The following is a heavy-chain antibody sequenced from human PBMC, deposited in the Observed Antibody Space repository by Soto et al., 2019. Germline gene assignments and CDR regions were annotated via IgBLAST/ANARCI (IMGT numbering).Heavy chain of an antibody. J-gene: IGHJ6*02. Sequence: EVQLVESGGGLVQPGVSLRLSCAATGFTFSSYAMHWVRQAPGKGLEYVSAISSNGGSTYYANSVKGRFTISRDNSKNTLYLQMGSLRAEDMAVYYCARGPTGYYGMDVWGQGTTVTVSS. D-gene: IGHD4-17*01. CDR3: ARGPTGYYGMDV. V-gene: IGHV3-64*01. CDR2: ISSNGGST. CDR1: GFTFSSYA.